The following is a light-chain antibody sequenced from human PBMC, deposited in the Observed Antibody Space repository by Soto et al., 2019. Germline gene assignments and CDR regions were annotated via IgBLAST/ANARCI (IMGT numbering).Light chain of an antibody. V-gene: IGLV1-40*01. CDR2: GNN. Sequence: QSVLTQPPSVSGAPGQRVTISCTGSSSNIGAPYYVHWYQQLPGTAPKLLIYGNNNRPSGVPDRFSGSKSGTSASLAITGLQAEDEADYYCQSYDSSLSVVFGGGTKVTVL. CDR1: SSNIGAPYY. CDR3: QSYDSSLSVV. J-gene: IGLJ2*01.